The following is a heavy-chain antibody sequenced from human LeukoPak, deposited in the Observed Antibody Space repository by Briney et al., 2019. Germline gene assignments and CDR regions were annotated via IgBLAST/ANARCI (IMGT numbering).Heavy chain of an antibody. V-gene: IGHV3-30*04. J-gene: IGHJ4*02. CDR2: ISYDGSNK. D-gene: IGHD3-10*01. CDR1: GFTFSSYA. Sequence: GGSLRLSCAASGFTFSSYAMHWVRQAPGKGLEWVAVISYDGSNKYYADSVKGRFTISRDNSKNTLYLQMNSLRAEDTAVYYCARVALRGAPQHYFDYWGQGTLVTVSS. CDR3: ARVALRGAPQHYFDY.